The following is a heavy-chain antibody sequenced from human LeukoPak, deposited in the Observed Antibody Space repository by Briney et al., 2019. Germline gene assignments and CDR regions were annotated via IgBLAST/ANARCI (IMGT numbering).Heavy chain of an antibody. Sequence: ASVKVSCKASGYTFTGYFIHWVRQAPGQGLEWMGWISPNSVGTKYAQKFEGRVTMTRDTSISTAYMELSRLRSDDTAVYYCASLVSGSYGRDYWGQGTLVTVSS. CDR3: ASLVSGSYGRDY. D-gene: IGHD1-26*01. V-gene: IGHV1-2*02. CDR1: GYTFTGYF. CDR2: ISPNSVGT. J-gene: IGHJ4*02.